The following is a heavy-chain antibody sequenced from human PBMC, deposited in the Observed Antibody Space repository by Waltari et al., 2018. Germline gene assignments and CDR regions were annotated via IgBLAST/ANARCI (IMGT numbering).Heavy chain of an antibody. CDR1: GYSFPDSH. CDR3: ARDPGPIVGAPDY. Sequence: QVQLVQSGTEVKKPGASVKVSCQASGYSFPDSHLHRVRQTPGQGLEWLGWINPKNGDTGYAQNFLGRVTMTRDTSINTVYMDLSGLRSDDTAVFYCARDPGPIVGAPDYWGQGTLVTVSS. CDR2: INPKNGDT. V-gene: IGHV1-2*02. J-gene: IGHJ4*02. D-gene: IGHD1-26*01.